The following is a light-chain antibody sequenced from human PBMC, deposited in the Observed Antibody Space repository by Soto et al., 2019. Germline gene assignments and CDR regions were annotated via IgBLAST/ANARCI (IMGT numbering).Light chain of an antibody. V-gene: IGKV3-11*01. CDR2: DAS. CDR1: QSVSSY. J-gene: IGKJ1*01. Sequence: EIVLTQSPATLSLSPGERATLFCRASQSVSSYFAWYQQKPGQAPRLLIYDASNRATGIPARFSGSGSGTDFTLTISSLETEDFAVYYCQQYDSSPRTFGQGTKVDI. CDR3: QQYDSSPRT.